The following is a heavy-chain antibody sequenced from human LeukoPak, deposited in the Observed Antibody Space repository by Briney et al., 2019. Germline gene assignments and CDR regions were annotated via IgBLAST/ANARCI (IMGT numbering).Heavy chain of an antibody. CDR2: VYYSGST. CDR3: ARDQYSYGYGDWFDP. V-gene: IGHV4-59*01. D-gene: IGHD5-18*01. CDR1: GGSISSYY. J-gene: IGHJ5*02. Sequence: PSETLSLTCTVSGGSISSYYWSWIRQPPGKGLEWIGYVYYSGSTNYNPSLKSRVTISVDTSKNQFFLKLSSVTAADTAVYYCARDQYSYGYGDWFDPWGQGTLVTVSS.